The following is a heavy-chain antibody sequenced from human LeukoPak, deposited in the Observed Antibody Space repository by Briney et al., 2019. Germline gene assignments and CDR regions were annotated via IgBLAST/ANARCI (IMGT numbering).Heavy chain of an antibody. CDR1: GYTFTGYY. D-gene: IGHD6-6*01. Sequence: ASVKVSCKASGYTFTGYYMHWVRQAPGQGLEWMGWINPNSGGTNYEQKFQGRVTMTRDTSISTAYMELSRLRSDDTAVYYCARAASQEGMDVWGQGTTVTVSS. V-gene: IGHV1-2*02. CDR3: ARAASQEGMDV. CDR2: INPNSGGT. J-gene: IGHJ6*02.